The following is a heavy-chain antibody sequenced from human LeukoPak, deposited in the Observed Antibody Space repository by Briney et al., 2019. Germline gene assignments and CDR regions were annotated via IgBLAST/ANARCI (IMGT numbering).Heavy chain of an antibody. V-gene: IGHV3-15*01. D-gene: IGHD3-10*01. CDR2: IKSKTDGGTT. J-gene: IGHJ4*02. CDR1: GFTFSNAW. CDR3: TTDLLLWFGECGVDY. Sequence: GGSLRLSCAASGFTFSNAWMSWVRQAPGKGLEWVGRIKSKTDGGTTDYAAPVKGRFTISRDDSKNTTSLQMNSLKTEDTAVYYCTTDLLLWFGECGVDYWGERTLVTVSS.